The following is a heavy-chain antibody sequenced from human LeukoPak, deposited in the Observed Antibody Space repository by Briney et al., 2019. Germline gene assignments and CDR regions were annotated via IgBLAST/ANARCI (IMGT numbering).Heavy chain of an antibody. CDR1: GHSFTSFD. D-gene: IGHD2-2*01. J-gene: IGHJ5*02. V-gene: IGHV1-8*01. CDR3: ARGLGYCSSTSCYRGWFDP. Sequence: ASVKVSCKASGHSFTSFDINWVRQATGQGLEWMGWMNPNSGNTDYAQNFQGRVTMTRSTSTSTAYMELSSLRSEDTAVYYCARGLGYCSSTSCYRGWFDPWGQGTLVTVSS. CDR2: MNPNSGNT.